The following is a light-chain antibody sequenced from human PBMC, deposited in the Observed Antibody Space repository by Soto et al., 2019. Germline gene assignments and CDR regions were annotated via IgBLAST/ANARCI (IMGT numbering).Light chain of an antibody. CDR2: KAS. V-gene: IGKV1-5*03. CDR3: QQYNSYSPT. J-gene: IGKJ1*01. CDR1: QSISVW. Sequence: DIQMTQSPATLSASLGDRVTITCRARQSISVWLAWYQQRPGKAPKLLIYKASTLESGVPSRFRGSGSETEFTLTISGLQPGDSATYYCQQYNSYSPTFGQGTKVDIK.